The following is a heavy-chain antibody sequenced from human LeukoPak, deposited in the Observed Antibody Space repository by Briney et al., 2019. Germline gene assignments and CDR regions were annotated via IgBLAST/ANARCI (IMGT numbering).Heavy chain of an antibody. CDR2: IYYSGST. J-gene: IGHJ4*02. Sequence: SETLSLTCTVSGGSISSSSYYWGWIRQPPGKGLEWIGSIYYSGSTYYNPSLKSRVTISVDTSKNQFSLKLSSVIAADTAVYYCASQRLTTADYWGQGTLVTVSS. D-gene: IGHD4-11*01. CDR1: GGSISSSSYY. V-gene: IGHV4-39*01. CDR3: ASQRLTTADY.